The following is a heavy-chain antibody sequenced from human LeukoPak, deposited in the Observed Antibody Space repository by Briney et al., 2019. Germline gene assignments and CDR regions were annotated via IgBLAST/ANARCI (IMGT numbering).Heavy chain of an antibody. CDR2: IYYSGST. CDR3: ARDLSILGYCSGGSCYSFNYFDY. J-gene: IGHJ4*02. V-gene: IGHV4-59*01. D-gene: IGHD2-15*01. CDR1: GGSISSYY. Sequence: PSETLSLTCTVSGGSISSYYWSWIRQPPGKGLEWIGYIYYSGSTNYNPSLKSRVTISVDTSKNQFSLKLSSVTAEDTAVYYCARDLSILGYCSGGSCYSFNYFDYWGQGTLVTVSS.